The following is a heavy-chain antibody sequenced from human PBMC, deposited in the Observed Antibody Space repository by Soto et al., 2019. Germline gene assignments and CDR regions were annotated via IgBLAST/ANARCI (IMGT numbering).Heavy chain of an antibody. J-gene: IGHJ3*02. CDR1: GGSFSGYY. CDR3: ARGGNYYGSGSYRRAFDI. Sequence: SETLSLTCAVYGGSFSGYYWSWIRQPPGKGLEWIGEINHSGSTNYNPSLKSRVTISVDTSKNQFSLKLSSVTAADTAVYYCARGGNYYGSGSYRRAFDIWGQGTMVTVSS. D-gene: IGHD3-10*01. CDR2: INHSGST. V-gene: IGHV4-34*01.